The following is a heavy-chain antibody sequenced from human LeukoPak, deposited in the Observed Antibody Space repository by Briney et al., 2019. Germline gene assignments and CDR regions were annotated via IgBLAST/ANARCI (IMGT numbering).Heavy chain of an antibody. V-gene: IGHV3-20*04. J-gene: IGHJ4*02. CDR3: ARRGLAAAAGYYFDY. Sequence: GGSLRLSCGASGFTFDDYGMSWVRQAPGKGLEWVSGINWNGGSTGYADSVKGRFTISRDNAKNSLYLQMNSLRAEDTALYYCARRGLAAAAGYYFDYWGQGTLVTVSS. CDR1: GFTFDDYG. CDR2: INWNGGST. D-gene: IGHD6-13*01.